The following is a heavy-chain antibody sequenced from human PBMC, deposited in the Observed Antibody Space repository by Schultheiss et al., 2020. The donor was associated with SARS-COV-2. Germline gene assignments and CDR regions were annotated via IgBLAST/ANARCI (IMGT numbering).Heavy chain of an antibody. J-gene: IGHJ5*02. D-gene: IGHD3-22*01. Sequence: SETLSLTCAVYGGSFSGYYWSWIRQPPGKGLEWIGEINHSGSTNYNPSLKSRVTISVDTSKNQFSLKLSSVTAADTAVYYCARVTYYYDSSGRFDPWGQGTLVTVS. CDR1: GGSFSGYY. CDR3: ARVTYYYDSSGRFDP. CDR2: INHSGST. V-gene: IGHV4-34*01.